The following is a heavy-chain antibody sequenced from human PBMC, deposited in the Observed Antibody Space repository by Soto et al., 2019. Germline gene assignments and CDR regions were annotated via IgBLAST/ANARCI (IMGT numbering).Heavy chain of an antibody. CDR3: AREVYAIKLDDP. CDR2: IYYSGST. D-gene: IGHD2-8*01. V-gene: IGHV4-31*03. Sequence: SETLSLTCTVSGGSISSGDYYWSWIRQHPEKGLEWIGYIYYSGSTYYNPSLKSRVTISVDTSKNQFSLKLSCVTAADTALYYCAREVYAIKLDDPWGQGTLVTVSS. J-gene: IGHJ5*02. CDR1: GGSISSGDYY.